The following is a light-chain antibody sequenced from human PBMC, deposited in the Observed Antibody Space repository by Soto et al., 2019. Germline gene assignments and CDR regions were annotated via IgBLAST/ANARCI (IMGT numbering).Light chain of an antibody. CDR2: YDD. CDR3: AAWDDILNGVV. V-gene: IGLV1-36*01. Sequence: QSVLTQPPSVSEAPRQRVTISCSGSSSNIGNNAVNWYQQLPGKAPKLLIYYDDLLPSGVSDRFSGSKSGTSASLAISGLQSEDEADYYCAAWDDILNGVVSGGGTKLTVL. CDR1: SSNIGNNA. J-gene: IGLJ2*01.